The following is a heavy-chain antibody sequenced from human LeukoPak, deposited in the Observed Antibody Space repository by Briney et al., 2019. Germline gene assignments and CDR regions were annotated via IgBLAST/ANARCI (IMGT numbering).Heavy chain of an antibody. CDR1: GFTVTHSY. V-gene: IGHV3-66*01. CDR2: IYSDGNT. D-gene: IGHD3-16*01. J-gene: IGHJ4*02. Sequence: GGSLRLSCAASGFTVTHSYMSWVRQAPGKELEWVSLIYSDGNTYYSDSVKGRFTISRDSSKNTLFLQMNSLRTDDTAVYYCARAQGGFDYWGQGTLVTVSS. CDR3: ARAQGGFDY.